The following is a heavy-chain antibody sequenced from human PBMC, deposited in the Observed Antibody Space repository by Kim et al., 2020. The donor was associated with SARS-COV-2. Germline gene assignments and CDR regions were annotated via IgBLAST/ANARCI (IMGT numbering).Heavy chain of an antibody. CDR3: AKDGMDRMLSYYYGMDF. CDR2: ISGSGGSI. J-gene: IGHJ6*02. V-gene: IGHV3-23*01. CDR1: GFTFSSYA. D-gene: IGHD2-2*03. Sequence: GGSLRLSCAASGFTFSSYAMSWVRQAPGKGLEWVSAISGSGGSIYYADSVKGRFTISRDNSKNTLYLQMNSLRAEDTAVYYCAKDGMDRMLSYYYGMDFWGQGTTVTVSS.